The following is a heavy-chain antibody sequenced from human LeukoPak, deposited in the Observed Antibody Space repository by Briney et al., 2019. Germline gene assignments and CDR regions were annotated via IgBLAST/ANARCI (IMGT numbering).Heavy chain of an antibody. CDR1: GGTFSSYA. V-gene: IGHV1-69*04. CDR3: ARGAIAAAGTLFDY. Sequence: ASVKVSCKASGGTFSSYAISCVRQAPGQALESMGSIIPILCIANYAQKFQGRVTITAHKSTSTAYMELSSLRSEDTAVYYCARGAIAAAGTLFDYWGQGTLVTVSS. CDR2: IIPILCIA. J-gene: IGHJ4*02. D-gene: IGHD6-13*01.